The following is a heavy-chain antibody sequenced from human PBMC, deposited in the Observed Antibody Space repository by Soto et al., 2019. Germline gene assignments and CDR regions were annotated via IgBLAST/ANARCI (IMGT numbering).Heavy chain of an antibody. V-gene: IGHV2-5*02. CDR3: AHYSSTASFDY. CDR1: GFSLSTSGMF. Sequence: QVTLKESGPTLVKPTQTFTLACTFSGFSLSTSGMFVCWIRQPPRKAMQWLALVYCDDDKRYSPSLTSRLTITKDTSKNQVVLTMTNIDPVDTATYFYAHYSSTASFDYWGQGTLVTVSS. CDR2: VYCDDDK. J-gene: IGHJ4*02. D-gene: IGHD6-13*01.